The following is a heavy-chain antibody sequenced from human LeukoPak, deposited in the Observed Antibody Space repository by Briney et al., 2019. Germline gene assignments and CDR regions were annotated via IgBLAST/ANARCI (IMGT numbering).Heavy chain of an antibody. J-gene: IGHJ4*02. CDR1: GGTFSNDA. V-gene: IGHV1-69*04. Sequence: ASVEVSCKASGGTFSNDAISWVRQAPGQGLEWMGRIIPNLGMALYAQKFKGRVTITADKSPSTAYMELSSLTSDDTAVYYCAREAGDYFDYWGQGTLVTVSS. CDR2: IIPNLGMA. CDR3: AREAGDYFDY. D-gene: IGHD7-27*01.